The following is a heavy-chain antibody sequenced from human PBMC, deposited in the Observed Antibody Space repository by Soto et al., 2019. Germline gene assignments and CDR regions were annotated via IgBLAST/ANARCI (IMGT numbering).Heavy chain of an antibody. V-gene: IGHV3-74*01. CDR1: GFAFGSYW. D-gene: IGHD1-1*01. CDR3: LRDQRHWNEFADQ. Sequence: VQLVESGGGLVQPGGSLILSCAASGFAFGSYWMHWVRQAPGKGLVWVSRISQDGAIATQADSVKGRFTISRDNAKNTLFLQMNSLRADDTAVYYCLRDQRHWNEFADQWGQGTLVTVSS. J-gene: IGHJ4*02. CDR2: ISQDGAIA.